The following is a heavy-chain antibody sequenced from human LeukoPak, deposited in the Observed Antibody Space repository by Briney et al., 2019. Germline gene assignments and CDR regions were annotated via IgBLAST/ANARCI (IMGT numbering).Heavy chain of an antibody. D-gene: IGHD3-3*01. V-gene: IGHV4-59*12. Sequence: KPSETLSLTCTVSGGSISSYYWSWIRQPPGKGLEWIGYIYYSGSTNYNPSLKSRVTISVDTSKNQFSLKLSSVTAADTAVYYCARGSSRNYDFWSGYYFGWFDPWGQGTLVTVSS. CDR3: ARGSSRNYDFWSGYYFGWFDP. CDR2: IYYSGST. CDR1: GGSISSYY. J-gene: IGHJ5*02.